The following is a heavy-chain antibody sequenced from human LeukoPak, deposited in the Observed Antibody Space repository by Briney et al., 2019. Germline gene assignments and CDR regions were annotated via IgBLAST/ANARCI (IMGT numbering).Heavy chain of an antibody. CDR3: AKDRHAPGRYCSSTSCFPFDS. J-gene: IGHJ5*01. CDR1: GFTFSSYA. Sequence: GGSLRLACVVSGFTFSSYAMSWVRQAPGKGVEWVSGISGSGGSTYYADSVKGRFTIYRDNTKNTLYLQMNRLRAEDTAIYYCAKDRHAPGRYCSSTSCFPFDSWGQGTLVTVSS. V-gene: IGHV3-23*01. CDR2: ISGSGGST. D-gene: IGHD2-2*01.